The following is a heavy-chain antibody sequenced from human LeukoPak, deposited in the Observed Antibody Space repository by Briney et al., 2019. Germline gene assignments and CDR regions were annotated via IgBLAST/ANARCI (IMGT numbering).Heavy chain of an antibody. CDR2: IKQDGSEK. V-gene: IGHV3-7*05. Sequence: PGGSPRLSCAASGFTISNYWMSWVRQAPGKGLEWVANIKQDGSEKYYVDSVKGRFTISRDNAKNSQYLQMNSLRAEDTAVYYCARIEWAGVTWWFDPWGQGTLVTVSS. CDR3: ARIEWAGVTWWFDP. J-gene: IGHJ5*02. D-gene: IGHD5-12*01. CDR1: GFTISNYW.